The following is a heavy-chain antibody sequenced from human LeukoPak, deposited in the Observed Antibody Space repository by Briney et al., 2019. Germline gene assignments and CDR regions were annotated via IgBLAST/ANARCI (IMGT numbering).Heavy chain of an antibody. D-gene: IGHD6-13*01. CDR1: GFTFSSYS. CDR2: ISSSSTI. CDR3: AREELKSAAAGTFDAFDI. Sequence: GGSLRLSCAASGFTFSSYSMNWVRQAPGKGLEWVSYISSSSTIYYADSVKGRFTISRDNAKNSLYLQMNSLRAEDTAVYYCAREELKSAAAGTFDAFDIWGQGTMVTVSS. V-gene: IGHV3-48*01. J-gene: IGHJ3*02.